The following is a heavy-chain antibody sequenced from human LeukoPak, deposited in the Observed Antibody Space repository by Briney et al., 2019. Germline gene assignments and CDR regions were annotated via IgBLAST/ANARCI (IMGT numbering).Heavy chain of an antibody. CDR2: ISGSGNRT. V-gene: IGHV3-23*01. CDR3: AKDNRAFCTSGVCSSFDY. D-gene: IGHD2-8*01. Sequence: GGSLRLSCAASGFTFSSYAMSWVRQAPGKGLEWVSSISGSGNRTYYADSVKGRFIISRDNSKNTLYLQMSGLRAEDTAVYYCAKDNRAFCTSGVCSSFDYWGQGTLVTVSS. J-gene: IGHJ4*02. CDR1: GFTFSSYA.